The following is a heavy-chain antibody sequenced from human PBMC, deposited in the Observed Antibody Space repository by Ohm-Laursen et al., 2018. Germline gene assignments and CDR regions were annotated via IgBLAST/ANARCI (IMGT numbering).Heavy chain of an antibody. CDR2: IYYTGST. CDR3: ARAGYSGSPTGGMDV. V-gene: IGHV4-61*01. D-gene: IGHD1-26*01. Sequence: SQTLSLTCTVSGGSVSGGSYYWSWIRQPPGKGLEWISYIYYTGSTDYNPSLKSRVTISVDTSKNRFSLKLSSVTAADTAVYYCARAGYSGSPTGGMDVWGQGTTVTVSS. CDR1: GGSVSGGSYY. J-gene: IGHJ6*02.